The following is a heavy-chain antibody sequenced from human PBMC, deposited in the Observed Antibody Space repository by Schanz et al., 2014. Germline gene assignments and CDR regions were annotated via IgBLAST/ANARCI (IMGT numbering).Heavy chain of an antibody. D-gene: IGHD3-10*01. CDR2: ISDYNGKT. J-gene: IGHJ6*02. CDR3: ARHRFGVFYYGLDV. Sequence: QAQLMQSGPELKRPGASVKVSCTASGYTLKNYGISWVRQAPGLGLEWMGWISDYNGKTNYAQKFQDRVIVSTDRSSSTAYLELRSLTSDDSAIYYCARHRFGVFYYGLDVWGQGTTILVSS. V-gene: IGHV1-18*01. CDR1: GYTLKNYG.